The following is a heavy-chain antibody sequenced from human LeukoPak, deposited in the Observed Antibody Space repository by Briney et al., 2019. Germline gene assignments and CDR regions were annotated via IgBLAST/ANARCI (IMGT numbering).Heavy chain of an antibody. Sequence: SETLSLTCAVYGGSFSGYYWSWIRQPPGKGLEWIGEINHSGSTNYNPSLKSRVTISVDTSKNQFSLKLSSVTAADTAVYYCAXXXXXXXYDSSGYYPYYFDYWGQGTLVTVSS. CDR3: AXXXXXXXYDSSGYYPYYFDY. V-gene: IGHV4-34*01. CDR1: GGSFSGYY. J-gene: IGHJ4*02. D-gene: IGHD3-22*01. CDR2: INHSGST.